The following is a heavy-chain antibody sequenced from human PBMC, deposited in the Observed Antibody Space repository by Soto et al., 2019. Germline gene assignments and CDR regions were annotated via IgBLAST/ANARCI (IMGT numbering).Heavy chain of an antibody. V-gene: IGHV4-59*01. J-gene: IGHJ4*02. D-gene: IGHD6-6*01. Sequence: TLSLTCTVSGGSIRSYYWSWIRQPPGKGLEWIGYIYYSGSTNYNPSLKSRVTISVDTSKNQFSLKLSSVTAADTAVYYCARADYSSSSAFDYWGQGTLVTVSS. CDR1: GGSIRSYY. CDR3: ARADYSSSSAFDY. CDR2: IYYSGST.